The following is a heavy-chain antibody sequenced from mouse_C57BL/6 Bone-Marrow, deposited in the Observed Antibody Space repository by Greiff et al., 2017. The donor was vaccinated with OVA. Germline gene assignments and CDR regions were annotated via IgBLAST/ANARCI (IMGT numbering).Heavy chain of an antibody. D-gene: IGHD1-1*01. CDR3: ARERDVSSYYFDY. J-gene: IGHJ2*01. V-gene: IGHV3-6*01. Sequence: EVHLVESGPGLVKPSQSLSLTCSVTGYSITSGYYWNWIRHFPGNKLEWMGYISYDGSNNYNPSLKNRISITRDTSKNQFFLKLNSVTTEDTATYYCARERDVSSYYFDYWGQGTTLTVSS. CDR1: GYSITSGYY. CDR2: ISYDGSN.